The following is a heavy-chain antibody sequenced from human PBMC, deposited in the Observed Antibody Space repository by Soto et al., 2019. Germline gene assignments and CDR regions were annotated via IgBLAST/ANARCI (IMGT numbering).Heavy chain of an antibody. J-gene: IGHJ6*03. CDR3: ARVPYYDFWSGYLATKYYYYYYMDV. V-gene: IGHV1-8*01. CDR2: MNPNSGNT. CDR1: GYTFTSYD. Sequence: ASVKVSCKASGYTFTSYDINWVRQATGEGLEWMGWMNPNSGNTGYAQKFQGRVTMTRNTSISTAYMELSSLRSEDTAVYYCARVPYYDFWSGYLATKYYYYYYMDVWGNGTTVTVSS. D-gene: IGHD3-3*01.